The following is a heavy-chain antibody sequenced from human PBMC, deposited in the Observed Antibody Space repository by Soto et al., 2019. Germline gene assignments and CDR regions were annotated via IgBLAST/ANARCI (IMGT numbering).Heavy chain of an antibody. CDR1: GGTIRSPDW. CDR3: TRGSGFTHPRELIDGYNSHSYYYGLDV. J-gene: IGHJ6*02. V-gene: IGHV4-4*02. CDR2: IFQSGST. Sequence: SETLSLTCGVSGGTIRSPDWWTWVRQPPGKGLEWIGEIFQSGSTNYTPSLESRVTISVDKSKNQFSLKLSSVTAADTAVYYCTRGSGFTHPRELIDGYNSHSYYYGLDVWGQGTTVTVSS. D-gene: IGHD5-12*01.